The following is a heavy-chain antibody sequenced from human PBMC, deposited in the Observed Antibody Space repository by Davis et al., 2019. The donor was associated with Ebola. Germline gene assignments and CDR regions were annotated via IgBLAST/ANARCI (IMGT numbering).Heavy chain of an antibody. D-gene: IGHD1-26*01. J-gene: IGHJ4*02. CDR1: GFTFSSYE. V-gene: IGHV3-21*05. CDR2: ISSSSSYI. Sequence: GESLKISCAASGFTFSSYEMNWVRQAPGKGLEWVSYISSSSSYIYYADSVKGRFTISRDNAKNSLYLQMNSLRAEDTAVYYCARDRRWELLKGFDYWGQGTLVTVSS. CDR3: ARDRRWELLKGFDY.